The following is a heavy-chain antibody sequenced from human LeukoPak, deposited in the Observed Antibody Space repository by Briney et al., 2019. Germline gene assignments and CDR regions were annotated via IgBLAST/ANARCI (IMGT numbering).Heavy chain of an antibody. CDR1: GFTFSDYR. V-gene: IGHV3-74*01. D-gene: IGHD3-10*01. CDR3: ARVASGSYYNGLLDY. CDR2: TNSEGSST. Sequence: GGSLRLSCEASGFTFSDYRMHWVRQAPGKGLVWVSHTNSEGSSTGYADSVKGRFTISRDNAKNTLYLQMNSLRAEDTALYYCARVASGSYYNGLLDYWGQGTLVTVSS. J-gene: IGHJ4*02.